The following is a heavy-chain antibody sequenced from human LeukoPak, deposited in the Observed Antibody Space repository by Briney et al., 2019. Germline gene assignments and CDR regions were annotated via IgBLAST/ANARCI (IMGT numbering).Heavy chain of an antibody. Sequence: SETLSLTCTVSGGSISSYYWSWIRQPAGKGLEWIWRIYTSGSTIYNPSLMSRLTMSVDTSKYQFSLKLSSVTAADTAVYYCARDSSGYYFLDYWGQGTLVTVSS. J-gene: IGHJ4*02. V-gene: IGHV4-4*07. CDR3: ARDSSGYYFLDY. CDR2: IYTSGST. D-gene: IGHD3-22*01. CDR1: GGSISSYY.